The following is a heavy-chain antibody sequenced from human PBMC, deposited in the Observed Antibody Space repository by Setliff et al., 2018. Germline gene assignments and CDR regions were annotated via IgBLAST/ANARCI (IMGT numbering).Heavy chain of an antibody. D-gene: IGHD2-21*02. V-gene: IGHV1-2*06. CDR2: INPDSGGT. CDR1: GYTFTDYY. Sequence: ASVKVSCKASGYTFTDYYIHWVRQAPGQGLEWMGRINPDSGGTNYAQKFQGRVTITADESTSTAYMELSSLRSEDTAVYYCASHGGNSLSIYYWGQGTLVTVSS. CDR3: ASHGGNSLSIYY. J-gene: IGHJ4*02.